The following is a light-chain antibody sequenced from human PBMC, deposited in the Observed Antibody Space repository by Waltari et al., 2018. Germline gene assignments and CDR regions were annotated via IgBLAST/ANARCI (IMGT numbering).Light chain of an antibody. CDR3: QQYSGSPSWT. J-gene: IGKJ1*01. CDR2: RAS. V-gene: IGKV1-5*03. Sequence: DIQMAQSPSTLAASVGDRVTITCRASQSISYWLAWYQQEPGQAPKLLIYRASNLIDGVPSRFSGRGAWTEFTLTIDSLQPDDFATYFCQQYSGSPSWTFGQGTKVEIK. CDR1: QSISYW.